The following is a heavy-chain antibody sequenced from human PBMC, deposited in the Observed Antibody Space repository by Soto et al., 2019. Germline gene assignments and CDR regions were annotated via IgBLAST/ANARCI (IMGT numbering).Heavy chain of an antibody. CDR3: AKDKTYFDY. CDR2: ISYDGSNK. Sequence: PGGSLRLSCAASGFTFSSYGMHWVRQAPGKGLEWVAVISYDGSNKYYADSAKGRFTISRDNSKNTLYLQMNSLRAEDTAVYYCAKDKTYFDYWGQGTLVTVSS. V-gene: IGHV3-30*18. D-gene: IGHD3-16*01. CDR1: GFTFSSYG. J-gene: IGHJ4*02.